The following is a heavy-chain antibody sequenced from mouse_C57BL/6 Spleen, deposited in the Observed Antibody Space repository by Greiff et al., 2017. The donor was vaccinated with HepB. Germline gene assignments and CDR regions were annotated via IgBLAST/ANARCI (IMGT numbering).Heavy chain of an antibody. Sequence: QVQLQQSGAELVKPGASVKMSCKASGYTFTSYWITWVKQRPGQGLEWIGDIYPGSGSTNYNEKFKSKATLTVDTSSSTAYMQLSSLTSEDSAVYYCARRGYYGSFWYFDVWGTGTTVTVSS. J-gene: IGHJ1*03. CDR1: GYTFTSYW. V-gene: IGHV1-55*01. D-gene: IGHD1-1*01. CDR3: ARRGYYGSFWYFDV. CDR2: IYPGSGST.